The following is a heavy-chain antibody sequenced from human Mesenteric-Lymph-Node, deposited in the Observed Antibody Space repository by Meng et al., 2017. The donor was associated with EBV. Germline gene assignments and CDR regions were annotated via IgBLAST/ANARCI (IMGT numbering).Heavy chain of an antibody. CDR2: ISAYNGDT. D-gene: IGHD1-26*01. CDR1: GDTFTSYG. V-gene: IGHV1-18*01. J-gene: IGHJ4*02. CDR3: ARDHGGKYYY. Sequence: IQLVKSGVEVTKPVASVRVSAKTSGDTFTSYGTSGGRQAPGQGLEWMGWISAYNGDTKYAQKVQDRVTMTTDTSTSTVYMELRSLGSDHTAVYYCARDHGGKYYYWGQGTLVTVSS.